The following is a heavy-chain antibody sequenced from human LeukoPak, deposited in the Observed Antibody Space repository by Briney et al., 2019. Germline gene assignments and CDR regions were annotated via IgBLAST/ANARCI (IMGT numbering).Heavy chain of an antibody. D-gene: IGHD6-13*01. CDR3: ARDLSRYSSSWYKNHYYYYMDV. J-gene: IGHJ6*03. Sequence: PGGSLRLSCTVSGFTVSSNSMSWVRQAPGKGLEWVSFIYSDNTHYSDSVKGRFTISRDNSKNTLYLQMNSLRAEDTAVYYCARDLSRYSSSWYKNHYYYYMDVWGKGTTVTVSS. CDR2: IYSDNT. V-gene: IGHV3-53*01. CDR1: GFTVSSNS.